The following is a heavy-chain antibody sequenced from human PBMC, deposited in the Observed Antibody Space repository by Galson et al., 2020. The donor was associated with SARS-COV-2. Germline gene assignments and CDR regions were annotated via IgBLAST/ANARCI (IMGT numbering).Heavy chain of an antibody. J-gene: IGHJ6*02. CDR2: IYTSGST. CDR1: GGSISSGSYY. CDR3: ARNPGITMIGYYYYGMDV. D-gene: IGHD3-22*01. Sequence: SETLSLTCPVSGGSISSGSYYWSWIRQPAGKGLEWIGRIYTSGSTNYNPSLKSRVTISVDTSKNQFSLKLSSVTAADTAVYYCARNPGITMIGYYYYGMDVWGQGTTVTVAS. V-gene: IGHV4-61*02.